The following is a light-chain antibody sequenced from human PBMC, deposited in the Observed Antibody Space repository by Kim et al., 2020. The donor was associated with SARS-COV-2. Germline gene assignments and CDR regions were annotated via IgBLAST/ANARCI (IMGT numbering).Light chain of an antibody. CDR1: SGSVSTSYY. CDR3: VLYMGSGIWV. CDR2: STN. Sequence: GGTVTLTGGLGSGSVSTSYYPSWYQQTPGEAPRTLIYSTNTRSSGVPGRFSGSILGNKAALTITGAHADDESDYYCVLYMGSGIWVFGGGTQLTVL. V-gene: IGLV8-61*01. J-gene: IGLJ3*02.